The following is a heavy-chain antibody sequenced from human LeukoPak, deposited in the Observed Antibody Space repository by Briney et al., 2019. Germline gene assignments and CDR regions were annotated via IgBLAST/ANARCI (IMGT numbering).Heavy chain of an antibody. CDR1: GFTLSTYW. Sequence: PGGSLRLSCAASGFTLSTYWMSWVRQAPGKGLEWVANIKQDGSEKYYVDSVKGRFTISRDNAKNSLYLQMNSLRAEDTAVYYCARGGCGGDCYPNWFDPWGQGTLVTVSS. J-gene: IGHJ5*02. V-gene: IGHV3-7*01. D-gene: IGHD2-21*02. CDR2: IKQDGSEK. CDR3: ARGGCGGDCYPNWFDP.